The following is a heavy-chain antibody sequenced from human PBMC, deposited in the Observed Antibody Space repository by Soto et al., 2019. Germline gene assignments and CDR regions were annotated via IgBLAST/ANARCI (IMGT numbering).Heavy chain of an antibody. CDR1: GGPISSYY. Sequence: SETLSLTCTVSGGPISSYYWSWIRQPPGKGLEWIGYIYYSGSTNYNPSLKSRVTISVDTSKDQFSLNLSSVTAADTAVYYCAREPIRGNWFDPWGQGTLVTVSS. D-gene: IGHD1-20*01. CDR3: AREPIRGNWFDP. J-gene: IGHJ5*02. CDR2: IYYSGST. V-gene: IGHV4-59*01.